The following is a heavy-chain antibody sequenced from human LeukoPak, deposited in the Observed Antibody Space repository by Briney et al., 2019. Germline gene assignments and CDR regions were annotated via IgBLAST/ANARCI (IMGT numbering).Heavy chain of an antibody. J-gene: IGHJ4*02. CDR1: GFTFDDYG. D-gene: IGHD1-26*01. V-gene: IGHV3-20*04. CDR2: INWNGGST. Sequence: GGSLRLSCAASGFTFDDYGMSWVRQAPGKGLEWVSGINWNGGSTGYADSVKGRFTISRDNAKNSLFLQMNSLRADDTAFYYCARKGSQWDLLVDHWGQGTLVTVSS. CDR3: ARKGSQWDLLVDH.